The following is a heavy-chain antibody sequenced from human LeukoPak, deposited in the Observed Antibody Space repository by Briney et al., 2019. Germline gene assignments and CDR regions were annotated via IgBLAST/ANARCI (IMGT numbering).Heavy chain of an antibody. V-gene: IGHV3-15*01. Sequence: GGSLRLSCAASGFTFSNAWMSWVRQAPGKGLEWVGRIKSKTDGGTTDYAAPVKGRFTISRDDSKNTLYLQMNSLKTEDTAVYYCTTDRRSYYEFDYWGQGTLVTVSS. J-gene: IGHJ4*02. CDR3: TTDRRSYYEFDY. CDR2: IKSKTDGGTT. CDR1: GFTFSNAW. D-gene: IGHD1-26*01.